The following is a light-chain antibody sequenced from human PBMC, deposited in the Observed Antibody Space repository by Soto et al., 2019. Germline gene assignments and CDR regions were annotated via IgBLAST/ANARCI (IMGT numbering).Light chain of an antibody. CDR3: QQYNSYSRT. CDR1: QSISNW. CDR2: KAS. Sequence: DIQMTQSPSTLSASVGDRVTITCRASQSISNWLAWYQQKPGKAPKLLIYKASSLESGVPSRFSGSGSGTEFTLTISSLQPDDFATYYCQQYNSYSRTFAQGTKVEIK. V-gene: IGKV1-5*03. J-gene: IGKJ1*01.